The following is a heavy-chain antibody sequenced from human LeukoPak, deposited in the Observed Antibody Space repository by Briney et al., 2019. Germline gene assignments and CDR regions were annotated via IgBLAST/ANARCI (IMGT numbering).Heavy chain of an antibody. D-gene: IGHD3-22*01. CDR3: ARGGPYYDSSRANDLNY. V-gene: IGHV1-2*04. Sequence: GASVKVSCKASGYTFNDYYMQWVRQAPGQGLEWMGWINPNSGGTHYVQRFQGWVTMTRDTSISTAYMELSRLTSDDTAVYYCARGGPYYDSSRANDLNYWGQGTLVTVSS. J-gene: IGHJ4*02. CDR1: GYTFNDYY. CDR2: INPNSGGT.